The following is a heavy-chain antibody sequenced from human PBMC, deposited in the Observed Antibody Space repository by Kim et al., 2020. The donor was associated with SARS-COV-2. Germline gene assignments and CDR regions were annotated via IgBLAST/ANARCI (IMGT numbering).Heavy chain of an antibody. CDR3: ASWTLKQQLGHFDY. CDR2: INHSGST. V-gene: IGHV4-34*01. Sequence: SETLSLTCAVYGGSFSGYYWSWIRQPPGKGLEWIGEINHSGSTNYNPSLKSRVTISVDTSKNQFSLKLSSVTAADTAVYYCASWTLKQQLGHFDYWGQGTLATVSS. CDR1: GGSFSGYY. J-gene: IGHJ4*02. D-gene: IGHD6-13*01.